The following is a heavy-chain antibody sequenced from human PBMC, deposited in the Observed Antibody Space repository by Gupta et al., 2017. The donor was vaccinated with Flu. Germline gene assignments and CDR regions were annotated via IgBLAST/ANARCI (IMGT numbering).Heavy chain of an antibody. J-gene: IGHJ3*02. D-gene: IGHD2-15*01. Sequence: WVRQAPGKGLEWVANIKQDGSEKYYVDSVKGRFTISRDNAKNSLYLQMNSLRAEDTAVYYCARSVVLDAFDIWGQGTMVTVSS. CDR2: IKQDGSEK. CDR3: ARSVVLDAFDI. V-gene: IGHV3-7*01.